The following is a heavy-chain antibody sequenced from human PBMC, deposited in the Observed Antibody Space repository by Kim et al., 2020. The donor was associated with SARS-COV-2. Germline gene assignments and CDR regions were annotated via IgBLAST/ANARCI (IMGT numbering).Heavy chain of an antibody. Sequence: ASVKVSCKASGYTFTSYDINWVRQATGQGLEWMGWMNPNSGNTGYAQKFQGRVTMTRNTSISTAYMELSSLRSEDTAVYYCARGLGCSGGSCYSYYYYMDVWGKGTTVTVSS. V-gene: IGHV1-8*01. D-gene: IGHD2-15*01. CDR2: MNPNSGNT. CDR1: GYTFTSYD. CDR3: ARGLGCSGGSCYSYYYYMDV. J-gene: IGHJ6*03.